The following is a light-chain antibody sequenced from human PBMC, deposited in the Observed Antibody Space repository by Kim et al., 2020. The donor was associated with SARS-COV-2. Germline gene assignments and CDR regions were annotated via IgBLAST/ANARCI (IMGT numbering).Light chain of an antibody. CDR2: QDS. Sequence: SYELTQPPSVSVSPGQTASITCSGDKLGDKYACWYQQKPGQSPVLVINQDSKRPSGIPERFSASNSGNTATLTISGTQSMDEADYYCQAWDSSTAPVFGGGTKLTVL. V-gene: IGLV3-1*01. CDR1: KLGDKY. J-gene: IGLJ3*02. CDR3: QAWDSSTAPV.